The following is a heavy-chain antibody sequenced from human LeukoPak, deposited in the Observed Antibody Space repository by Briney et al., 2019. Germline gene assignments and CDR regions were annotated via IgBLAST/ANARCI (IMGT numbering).Heavy chain of an antibody. J-gene: IGHJ5*02. CDR2: RIAVFPAP. CDR3: AGSDA. CDR1: GGTFSTYP. Sequence: SVEVSCKASGGTFSTYPINWVRQAPGQGLEWMGGRIAVFPAPNYAQKFQGRITVTTDESTATAYMELSSLRSDDTAVYYCAGSDAWGQGTLVTVSS. V-gene: IGHV1-69*05.